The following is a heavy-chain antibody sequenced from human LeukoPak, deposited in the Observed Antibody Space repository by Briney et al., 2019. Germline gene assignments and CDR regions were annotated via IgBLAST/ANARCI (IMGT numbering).Heavy chain of an antibody. V-gene: IGHV4-4*07. Sequence: SETLSLTCAVYGGSFSGYYWSWIRQPAGKGLEWIGRIYTSGSTNYNPSLKSRVTMSVDTSKNQFSPKLSSVTAADTAVYYCARDNRERTFDYWGQGTLVTVSS. J-gene: IGHJ4*02. D-gene: IGHD1-26*01. CDR2: IYTSGST. CDR3: ARDNRERTFDY. CDR1: GGSFSGYY.